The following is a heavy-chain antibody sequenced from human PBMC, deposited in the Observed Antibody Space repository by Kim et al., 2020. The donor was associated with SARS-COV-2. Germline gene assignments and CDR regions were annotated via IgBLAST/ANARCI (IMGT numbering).Heavy chain of an antibody. D-gene: IGHD3-22*01. CDR2: IYYSGST. Sequence: SETLSLTCNVSGGSISSSGYYWGWIRQPPGKGLEWIGIIYYSGSTYNNPSLKSRVTISVDTSKNQFSLKLSSVTAADTAVYYCARLAYDSSGYYPSLFDYWGQGTLVTVSS. J-gene: IGHJ4*02. CDR3: ARLAYDSSGYYPSLFDY. CDR1: GGSISSSGYY. V-gene: IGHV4-39*01.